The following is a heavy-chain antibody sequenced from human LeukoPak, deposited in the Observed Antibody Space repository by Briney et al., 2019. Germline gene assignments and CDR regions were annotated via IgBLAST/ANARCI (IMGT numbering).Heavy chain of an antibody. CDR3: ARGPRLGYCSSTSCYRRGGAFDI. CDR2: FDPEDGET. V-gene: IGHV1-24*01. D-gene: IGHD2-2*01. J-gene: IGHJ3*02. CDR1: GYTLTELS. Sequence: ASVKVSCKVSGYTLTELSMHWVRQAPGKGLEWMGGFDPEDGETIYAQKFQGRVTITADESTSTAYMELSSLRSEDTAVYYCARGPRLGYCSSTSCYRRGGAFDIWGQGTMVTVSS.